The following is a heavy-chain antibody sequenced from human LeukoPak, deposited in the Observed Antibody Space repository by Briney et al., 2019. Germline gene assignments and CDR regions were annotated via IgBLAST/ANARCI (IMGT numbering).Heavy chain of an antibody. Sequence: GASVKVSCKASGYTFTSYDINWVRQATGQGLEWMGWMNPNSGNIGYAQKFQGRVTMTRNTSISTAYMELSSLRSEDTAVYYCARRPIYSYGLDYWGQGTLVTVSS. J-gene: IGHJ4*02. CDR2: MNPNSGNI. V-gene: IGHV1-8*01. D-gene: IGHD5-18*01. CDR1: GYTFTSYD. CDR3: ARRPIYSYGLDY.